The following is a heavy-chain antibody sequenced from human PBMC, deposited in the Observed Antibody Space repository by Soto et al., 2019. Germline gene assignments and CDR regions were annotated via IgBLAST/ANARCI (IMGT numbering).Heavy chain of an antibody. V-gene: IGHV3-15*06. CDR1: GFSFNEAW. J-gene: IGHJ6*04. CDR2: IKTSAGGGAT. CDR3: TTGSVEGI. Sequence: EVQLVESAGGLVKPGGSLRLSCVASGFSFNEAWMNWVRQAPGQGLEWVGRIKTSAGGGATNYAAPVQGRFTISRDDSKITLYLHMNSLRTQDTAIYYCTTGSVEGIWGEGTTVLVSS. D-gene: IGHD2-15*01.